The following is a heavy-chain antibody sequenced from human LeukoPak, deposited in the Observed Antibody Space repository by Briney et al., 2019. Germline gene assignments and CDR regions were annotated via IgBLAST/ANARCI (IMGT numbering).Heavy chain of an antibody. CDR2: INHSGST. D-gene: IGHD1-26*01. CDR3: ARGGWELPEAYFDH. J-gene: IGHJ4*02. Sequence: SETLSLTCAVYGGSFSGYYWSWIRQPPGKGLEWIGEINHSGSTNYNPSLKSRVTISVDTSKNQFSLKLTSVTAADTAMYYCARGGWELPEAYFDHWGQGTLVTASS. V-gene: IGHV4-34*01. CDR1: GGSFSGYY.